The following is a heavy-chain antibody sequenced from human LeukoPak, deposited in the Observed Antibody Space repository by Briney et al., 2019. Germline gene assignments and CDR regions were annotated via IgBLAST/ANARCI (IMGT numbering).Heavy chain of an antibody. CDR2: ISSSSSYI. CDR1: GFTFSSYS. J-gene: IGHJ5*02. Sequence: GGSLRLSCAVSGFTFSSYSMSWVRQAPGKGLEWISYISSSSSYIYYADSVKGRFTISRDNAKNSLYLQMNSLRAEDTAVYYCARIGDWFDPWGQGTLVTVSS. V-gene: IGHV3-21*05. CDR3: ARIGDWFDP. D-gene: IGHD3-16*01.